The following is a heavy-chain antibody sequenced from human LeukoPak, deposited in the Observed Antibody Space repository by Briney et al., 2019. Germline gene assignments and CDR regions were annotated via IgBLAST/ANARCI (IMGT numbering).Heavy chain of an antibody. V-gene: IGHV4-4*07. CDR3: ARGSYDSSGYYFDY. Sequence: SETLSLTCTVSGGSISSYYWSWIRQPAGKGLEWIGRIYTSGSTNYNPSLKSRVTMSVDTSKNQFSPKLSSVTAADTAVYYCARGSYDSSGYYFDYWGQGTLVTVSS. J-gene: IGHJ4*02. D-gene: IGHD3-22*01. CDR1: GGSISSYY. CDR2: IYTSGST.